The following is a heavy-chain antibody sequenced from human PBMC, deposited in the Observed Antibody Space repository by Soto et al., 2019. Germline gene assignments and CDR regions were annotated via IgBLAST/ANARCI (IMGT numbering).Heavy chain of an antibody. Sequence: NPGGSLRLSCAASGFTFSSYSMNWVRQAPGKGLEWVSSISSSSSYIYYADSVKGRFTISRDNAKNSLYLQMNSLRAEDTAVYYCASASGIYSGYDEGMDVWGQGTTVTVSS. D-gene: IGHD5-12*01. V-gene: IGHV3-21*01. CDR3: ASASGIYSGYDEGMDV. J-gene: IGHJ6*02. CDR1: GFTFSSYS. CDR2: ISSSSSYI.